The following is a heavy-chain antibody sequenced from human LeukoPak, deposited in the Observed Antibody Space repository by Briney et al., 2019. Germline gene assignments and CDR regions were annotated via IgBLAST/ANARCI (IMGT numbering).Heavy chain of an antibody. D-gene: IGHD3-22*01. CDR2: ISDDGSGT. CDR3: ATDRERDPSVYYLV. CDR1: GFTFSDYA. Sequence: GGSLRLSCAASGFTFSDYAMSWVRQAPGQGPEWVSTISDDGSGTYYADSVKGRFTISRDNSKNTLFLQINSLRAEDSAVYYCATDRERDPSVYYLVGGQGTLITVSS. V-gene: IGHV3-23*01. J-gene: IGHJ4*02.